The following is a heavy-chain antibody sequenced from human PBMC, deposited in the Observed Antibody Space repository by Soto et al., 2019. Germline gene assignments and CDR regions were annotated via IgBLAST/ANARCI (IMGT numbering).Heavy chain of an antibody. Sequence: QVQLQESGPGLLKPSQTLSLTCTVSGGSISNGGYYWSWIRQQPGKGLEGIGNIYYSGTTIYNPSLKSRLTMSVGTSKRQFSLKLSSVTAADAAVYYCARADIFNYFYGMDVWGQGTTVTVSS. J-gene: IGHJ6*02. CDR2: IYYSGTT. CDR1: GGSISNGGYY. D-gene: IGHD2-21*01. CDR3: ARADIFNYFYGMDV. V-gene: IGHV4-31*03.